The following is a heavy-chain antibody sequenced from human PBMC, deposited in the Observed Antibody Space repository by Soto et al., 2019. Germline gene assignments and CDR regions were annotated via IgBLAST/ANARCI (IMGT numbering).Heavy chain of an antibody. D-gene: IGHD5-18*01. V-gene: IGHV3-30*18. J-gene: IGHJ4*02. CDR3: AKVFSYGPGPNYFDY. CDR1: GFTFSSYG. Sequence: PGESLGLSCAASGFTFSSYGMHWVRQAPGKGLEWVAVISYDGSNKYYADYVKGRFTISRDNSKNTLYLQMNSLRAEDTAVYYCAKVFSYGPGPNYFDYWGQGT. CDR2: ISYDGSNK.